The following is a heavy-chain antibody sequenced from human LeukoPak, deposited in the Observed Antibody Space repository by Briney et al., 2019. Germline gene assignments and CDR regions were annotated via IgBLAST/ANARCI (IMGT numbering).Heavy chain of an antibody. D-gene: IGHD5-12*01. J-gene: IGHJ4*02. Sequence: GGSLRLSCAASGFTFSTYAMSWVRQAPGKGLEWVSGISGSGGRTYYADSVKGRFTISRDNSKNTLYLELSSLRAEDTAVYYCAKDLQYSGYGTYYFDYWGQGTLVTVSS. CDR3: AKDLQYSGYGTYYFDY. CDR2: ISGSGGRT. CDR1: GFTFSTYA. V-gene: IGHV3-23*01.